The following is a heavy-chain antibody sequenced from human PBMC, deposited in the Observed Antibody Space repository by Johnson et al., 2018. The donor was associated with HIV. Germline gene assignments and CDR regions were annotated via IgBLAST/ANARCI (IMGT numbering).Heavy chain of an antibody. CDR1: GFTFSSYD. V-gene: IGHV3-13*01. CDR3: ARGAMGNAFDI. Sequence: VQLVESGGGLIQPGGSLRLSCAASGFTFSSYDMHWVRQATGKGLEWVSAIGTAGDTYYPGSVKGRFTISRENAKNSLYLQMNSLRAGDTAVYYCARGAMGNAFDIWGQGTMVTVS. D-gene: IGHD5-18*01. J-gene: IGHJ3*02. CDR2: IGTAGDT.